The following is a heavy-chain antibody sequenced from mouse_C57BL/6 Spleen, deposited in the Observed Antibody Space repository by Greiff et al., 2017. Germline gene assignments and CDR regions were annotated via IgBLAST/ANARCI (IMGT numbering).Heavy chain of an antibody. J-gene: IGHJ1*03. CDR1: GYTFTDYY. Sequence: VQLQQSGPELVKPGASVKISCKASGYTFTDYYMNWVKQSHGKSLEWIGDINPNNGGTSYNQKFKGKATLTVDKSSSTAYMEHRSLTSEDSAVYYCARGVNEVWYFDVWGTGTTVTVSS. CDR3: ARGVNEVWYFDV. CDR2: INPNNGGT. V-gene: IGHV1-26*01. D-gene: IGHD2-1*01.